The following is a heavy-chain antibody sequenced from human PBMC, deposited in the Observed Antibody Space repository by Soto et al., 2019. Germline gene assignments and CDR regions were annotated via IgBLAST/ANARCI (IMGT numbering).Heavy chain of an antibody. D-gene: IGHD2-2*01. CDR1: GFTFSTYW. CDR3: ARGRNQFVH. Sequence: GGSLRLSCGASGFTFSTYWMSWVRQAPGEGLEWVANINQDGSEKYYVDSVKGRFTISRDDAKNSLYLQMNSLRAEDTAVYYCARGRNQFVHWGRGTEVPVSS. V-gene: IGHV3-7*01. CDR2: INQDGSEK. J-gene: IGHJ4*02.